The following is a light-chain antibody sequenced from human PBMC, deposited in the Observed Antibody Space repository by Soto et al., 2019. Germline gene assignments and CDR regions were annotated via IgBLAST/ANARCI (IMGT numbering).Light chain of an antibody. J-gene: IGLJ2*01. V-gene: IGLV1-44*01. CDR3: AAWDDSLNGRV. CDR1: SSNIGSNY. Sequence: QSVLTQPPSLSGTPGQRVTISCSGSSSNIGSNYVYWYQQLPGTAPKLLIYSNDQRPSGVPDRFSGSKSGTSASLAISGLQSEDEADYYCAAWDDSLNGRVFGGGTNLTVL. CDR2: SND.